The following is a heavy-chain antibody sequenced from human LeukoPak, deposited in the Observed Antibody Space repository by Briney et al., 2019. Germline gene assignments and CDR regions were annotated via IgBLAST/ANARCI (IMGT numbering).Heavy chain of an antibody. CDR2: ISWNSGSI. J-gene: IGHJ6*03. CDR3: AKGGVSGGSSYYYYMDV. Sequence: GGSLRLSCAASGFTFDDYAMHWVRQAPGKGLEWVSGISWNSGSIGYADSVKGRFTISRDNAKNSLYPQMNSLRPEDTALYYCAKGGVSGGSSYYYYMDVWGKGTTVTLSS. V-gene: IGHV3-9*01. D-gene: IGHD2-15*01. CDR1: GFTFDDYA.